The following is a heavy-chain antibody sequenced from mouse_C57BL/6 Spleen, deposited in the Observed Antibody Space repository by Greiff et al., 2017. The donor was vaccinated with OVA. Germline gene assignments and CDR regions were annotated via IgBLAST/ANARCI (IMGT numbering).Heavy chain of an antibody. Sequence: EVKLMESGPGLVKPSQSLSLTCSVTGYSITSGYYWNWIRQFPGNKLEWMGYISYDGSNNYNPSLKNRISITRDTSKNQFFLKLNSVTTEDTATYYCARDGSSFFAYWGQGTLVTVSA. J-gene: IGHJ3*01. CDR2: ISYDGSN. V-gene: IGHV3-6*01. D-gene: IGHD1-1*01. CDR3: ARDGSSFFAY. CDR1: GYSITSGYY.